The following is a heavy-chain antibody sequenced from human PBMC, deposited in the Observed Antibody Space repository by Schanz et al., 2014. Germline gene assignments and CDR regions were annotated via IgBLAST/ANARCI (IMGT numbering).Heavy chain of an antibody. J-gene: IGHJ4*02. CDR2: ISASGGDT. V-gene: IGHV3-23*04. CDR1: GFTLSNYA. Sequence: EVQLVESGGGVVQPGRSLRLSCAASGFTLSNYAMSWVRQAPGKGLEWVSVISASGGDTYYADSVKGRFTISRDNSKNTLYLQMNSLRAEDTAVYYCVRDSFFAFDYWGQGTLVTVSS. CDR3: VRDSFFAFDY. D-gene: IGHD3-3*01.